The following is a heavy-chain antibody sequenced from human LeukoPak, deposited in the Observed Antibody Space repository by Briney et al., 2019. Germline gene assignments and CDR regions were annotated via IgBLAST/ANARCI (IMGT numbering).Heavy chain of an antibody. CDR2: IIPIFGTA. J-gene: IGHJ4*02. CDR1: GGTFSSYA. V-gene: IGHV1-69*13. Sequence: SVKVSCKASGGTFSSYAISWVRQAPGQGPEWMGGIIPIFGTANYAQKFQGRVTITADESTSTAYMELSSLRSEDTAVYYCARDSKAYNWNRAYYFDYWGQGTLVTVSS. D-gene: IGHD1-20*01. CDR3: ARDSKAYNWNRAYYFDY.